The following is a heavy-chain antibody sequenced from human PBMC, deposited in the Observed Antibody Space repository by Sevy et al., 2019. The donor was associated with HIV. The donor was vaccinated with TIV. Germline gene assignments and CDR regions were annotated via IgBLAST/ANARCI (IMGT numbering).Heavy chain of an antibody. V-gene: IGHV4-34*01. CDR1: GGSFSGYS. CDR3: ARLDATRPKGYYFDY. Sequence: SETLSLTCAVSGGSFSGYSWDWIRQPPGKGLEWIGEVNHSGSTNYNPSLKSRVTISVDTSKNQFSLKLNFVTAADTAVYYCARLDATRPKGYYFDYWGQGTLVTVSS. CDR2: VNHSGST. J-gene: IGHJ4*02. D-gene: IGHD1-1*01.